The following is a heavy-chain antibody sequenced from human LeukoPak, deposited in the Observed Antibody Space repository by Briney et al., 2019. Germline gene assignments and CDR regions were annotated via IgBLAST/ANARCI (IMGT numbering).Heavy chain of an antibody. CDR2: ISSSSSYI. V-gene: IGHV3-21*01. CDR3: ARDQGEYSSSSGLDY. D-gene: IGHD6-6*01. Sequence: GGSLRLSCAASGFTFSSYSMNWVRQAPGKGLEWVSSISSSSSYIYYADSVKGRFTISRDSAKNSLYLQMNSLRAEDTAVYYCARDQGEYSSSSGLDYWGQGTLVTVSS. J-gene: IGHJ4*02. CDR1: GFTFSSYS.